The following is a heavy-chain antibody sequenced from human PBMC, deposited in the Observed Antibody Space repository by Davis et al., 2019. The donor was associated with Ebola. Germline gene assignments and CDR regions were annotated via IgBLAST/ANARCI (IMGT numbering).Heavy chain of an antibody. V-gene: IGHV3-30*02. CDR3: ARAVAGTHGWFDP. J-gene: IGHJ5*02. D-gene: IGHD6-19*01. CDR2: IRYDGSNK. Sequence: GGSLRLSCPASGFTFSSYGMHWVRQAPGKGLEWVAFIRYDGSNKYYADSVKGRFTISRDNSKSTLYLQMNSLRAEDTAVYYCARAVAGTHGWFDPWGQGTLVTVSS. CDR1: GFTFSSYG.